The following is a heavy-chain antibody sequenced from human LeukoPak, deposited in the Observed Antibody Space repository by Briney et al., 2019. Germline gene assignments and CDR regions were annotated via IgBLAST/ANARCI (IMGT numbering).Heavy chain of an antibody. CDR1: GFTFSTYA. J-gene: IGHJ5*02. D-gene: IGHD2-8*01. V-gene: IGHV3-30*04. Sequence: PGGSLRLSCAASGFTFSTYAMHWVRQAPGKGLEWVAVTSYDGSNEYHADSVKGRFIISRDNSKNTLYLQINSLRAEDTAVYYCARWGGVQFDPWGQGTLVTVSS. CDR2: TSYDGSNE. CDR3: ARWGGVQFDP.